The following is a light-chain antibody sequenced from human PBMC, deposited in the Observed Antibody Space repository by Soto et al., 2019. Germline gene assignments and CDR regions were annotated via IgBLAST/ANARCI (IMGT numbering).Light chain of an antibody. V-gene: IGKV1-39*01. CDR2: TAS. CDR3: QQSFTTPRT. J-gene: IGKJ1*01. Sequence: DIQMTQSPSSLSASVGDRVTITCRASQSISNYLNWCQQKPRKAPKLLIYTASSLQSGVPSRFSGSGSGTEFTLTIGSLQPEDFATYYCQQSFTTPRTFGQGTKVDIK. CDR1: QSISNY.